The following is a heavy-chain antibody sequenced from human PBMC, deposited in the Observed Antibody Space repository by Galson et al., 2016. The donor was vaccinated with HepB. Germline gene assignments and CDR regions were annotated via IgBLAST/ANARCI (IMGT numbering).Heavy chain of an antibody. CDR3: SRGDFWSGAYSPFDI. Sequence: SLRLSCAASGFTFGDFGLNWFRQAPGKGLEWVGFIRSKAYGGTTAYAASVKGRFNISRDDSKGIAYLQMNGLKTEDTAVYFCSRGDFWSGAYSPFDIWGQGTLVAVSS. V-gene: IGHV3-49*03. CDR2: IRSKAYGGTT. D-gene: IGHD3-3*01. CDR1: GFTFGDFG. J-gene: IGHJ4*02.